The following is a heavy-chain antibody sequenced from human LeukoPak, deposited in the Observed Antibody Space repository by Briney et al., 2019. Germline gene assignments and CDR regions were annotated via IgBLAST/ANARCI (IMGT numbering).Heavy chain of an antibody. V-gene: IGHV4-31*03. CDR3: ARFPYYYDSSGWYFDL. D-gene: IGHD3-22*01. J-gene: IGHJ2*01. CDR1: GGSISSGGYY. CDR2: IYYSGST. Sequence: PSQTLSLTCTVSGGSISSGGYYWSWIRQHPGKGLEWIGYIYYSGSTNYNPSLKSRVTISVDTSKNQFSLKLSSVTAADTAVYYCARFPYYYDSSGWYFDLWGRGTLVTVSS.